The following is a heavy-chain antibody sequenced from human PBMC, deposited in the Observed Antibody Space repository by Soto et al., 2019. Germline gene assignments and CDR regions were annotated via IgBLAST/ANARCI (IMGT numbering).Heavy chain of an antibody. CDR3: AKDVTTVRGVIDYFDF. J-gene: IGHJ4*02. Sequence: EVQLLESGGGLVQPGDSLRLSCAASGFTLSGYAMSWVRQAPGKGLEWVSAISAGDGDTYYADSVKGRFTISRDTSKNKLFLQMSSLRADDTAIYYCAKDVTTVRGVIDYFDFWGQGTLVTVSS. V-gene: IGHV3-23*01. CDR1: GFTLSGYA. CDR2: ISAGDGDT. D-gene: IGHD3-10*01.